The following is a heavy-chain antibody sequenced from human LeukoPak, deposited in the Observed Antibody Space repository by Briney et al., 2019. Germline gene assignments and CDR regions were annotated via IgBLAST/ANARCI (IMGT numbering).Heavy chain of an antibody. CDR3: AASLGPRDY. V-gene: IGHV3-48*03. CDR2: ITSTSNSI. CDR1: GFTFSSYE. Sequence: GGSLRLSCAASGFTFSSYETNWVRQAPGKGLERISYITSTSNSIYYAESVKGRFTISRDNTKNSLYLQMDSLRVEDTALYFCAASLGPRDYWGQGILVTVSS. D-gene: IGHD7-27*01. J-gene: IGHJ4*02.